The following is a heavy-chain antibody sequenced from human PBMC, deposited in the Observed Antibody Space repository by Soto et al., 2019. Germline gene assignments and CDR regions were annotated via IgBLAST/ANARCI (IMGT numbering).Heavy chain of an antibody. J-gene: IGHJ4*02. CDR3: TTEEIVSAGIYFDY. Sequence: PGGSLRLSCAASGFTFSDYAMHWVRQAPGRGLEWVAIISFDGSNEHYADSVQGRFTISRDNSENTLYLQMNSLRADDTAVYYCTTEEIVSAGIYFDYWGQGTLVTVSS. CDR1: GFTFSDYA. CDR2: ISFDGSNE. V-gene: IGHV3-30-3*01. D-gene: IGHD2-2*01.